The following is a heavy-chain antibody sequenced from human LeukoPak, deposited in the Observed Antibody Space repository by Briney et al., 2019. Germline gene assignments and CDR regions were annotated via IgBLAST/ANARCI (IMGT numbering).Heavy chain of an antibody. CDR1: GGSFSGYY. CDR2: INHSGST. J-gene: IGHJ4*02. CDR3: ARGVAAAPFGY. V-gene: IGHV4-34*01. D-gene: IGHD6-13*01. Sequence: SETLSLTCAVYGGSFSGYYWSWIRQPPGKGLEWIGEINHSGSTNYNPSLKSRVTISVDTSKNQFSLKLSSVTAADTAVYYCARGVAAAPFGYWGQGTLVTVSS.